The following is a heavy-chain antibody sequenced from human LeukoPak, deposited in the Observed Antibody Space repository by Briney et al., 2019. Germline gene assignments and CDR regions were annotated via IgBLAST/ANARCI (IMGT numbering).Heavy chain of an antibody. J-gene: IGHJ3*02. CDR3: ARRITGTYFAFNI. Sequence: GESLKISCKASGYSFTNYWIGWVRQMPGKGLESMGIIYAGDSDTRYSPSFQGQVTISVDKSISTANLQWSSLKASDTAIYYCARRITGTYFAFNIWGQGTLVTVSS. CDR1: GYSFTNYW. V-gene: IGHV5-51*01. CDR2: IYAGDSDT. D-gene: IGHD1-26*01.